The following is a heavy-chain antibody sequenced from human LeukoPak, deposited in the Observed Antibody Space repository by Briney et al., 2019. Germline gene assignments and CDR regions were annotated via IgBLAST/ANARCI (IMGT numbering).Heavy chain of an antibody. D-gene: IGHD6-13*01. CDR1: GGSISSYY. J-gene: IGHJ5*02. V-gene: IGHV4-59*01. CDR3: ARVRSWYVGWFDP. CDR2: IYYSGST. Sequence: SETLSLTCTVSGGSISSYYWSWIRQPPGKGLEWIGYIYYSGSTNYNPSLKSRVTISVDTSENQFSLKLSSVTAADTAVYYCARVRSWYVGWFDPWGQGTLVTVSS.